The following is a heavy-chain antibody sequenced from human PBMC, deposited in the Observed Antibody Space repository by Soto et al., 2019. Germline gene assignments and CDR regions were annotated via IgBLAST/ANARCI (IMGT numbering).Heavy chain of an antibody. CDR3: VKGHSSATSLDS. V-gene: IGHV4-31*02. CDR2: IYYSGST. Sequence: WTWIRQHPGKGLEWIGYIYYSGSTYYNPSLKSRVTISMDTSENQFSLKLSSVTAADTAVYYCVKGHSSATSLDSWGQGILVTVSS. D-gene: IGHD6-25*01. J-gene: IGHJ4*02.